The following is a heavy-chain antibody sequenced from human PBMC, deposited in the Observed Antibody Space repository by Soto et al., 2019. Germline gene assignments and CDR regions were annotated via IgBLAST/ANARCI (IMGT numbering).Heavy chain of an antibody. CDR2: ISYDGSNK. CDR3: ARDLFGVGATYSDY. D-gene: IGHD1-26*01. CDR1: GFTFSSYA. J-gene: IGHJ4*02. V-gene: IGHV3-30-3*01. Sequence: QVQLVESGGGVVQPGRSLRLSCAASGFTFSSYATHWVRQAPGKGLEWVAVISYDGSNKYYADSVKGRFTISRDNSKNTLYLQMNSLRAEDTAVYYCARDLFGVGATYSDYWGQGTLVTVSS.